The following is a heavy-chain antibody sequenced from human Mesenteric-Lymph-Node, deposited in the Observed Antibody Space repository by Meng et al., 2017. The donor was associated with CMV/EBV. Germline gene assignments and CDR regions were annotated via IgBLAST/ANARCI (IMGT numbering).Heavy chain of an antibody. J-gene: IGHJ4*02. D-gene: IGHD4-23*01. Sequence: GESLKISCAASGFTFDDYGMTWVRQAPGKGLEWVSGINWNGGSTNYADSVKGRFTISRDNAKNSLYLQMNSLRAEGTALYYCARGGDYGGNLMHFDYWGQGTLVTVSS. CDR3: ARGGDYGGNLMHFDY. CDR2: INWNGGST. V-gene: IGHV3-20*04. CDR1: GFTFDDYG.